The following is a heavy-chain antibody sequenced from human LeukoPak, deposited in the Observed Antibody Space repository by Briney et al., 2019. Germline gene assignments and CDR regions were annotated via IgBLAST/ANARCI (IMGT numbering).Heavy chain of an antibody. CDR1: GYTFTSYD. D-gene: IGHD3-9*01. CDR2: RNSNSGNT. V-gene: IGHV1-8*01. CDR3: ARVGELRCFGWLHYYYGMDV. Sequence: ASVKFSCKASGYTFTSYDINWVRQATGQGLEWMGWRNSNSGNTGYAQKFQGRVTMTRNTSINTAYLELSSLSAEDTAVYYCARVGELRCFGWLHYYYGMDVWGQGTTVTVSS. J-gene: IGHJ6*02.